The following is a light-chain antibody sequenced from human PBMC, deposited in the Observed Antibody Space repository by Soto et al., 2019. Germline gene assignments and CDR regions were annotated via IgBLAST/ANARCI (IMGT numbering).Light chain of an antibody. V-gene: IGKV3-15*01. CDR1: QSVSSK. Sequence: EIVMTQSPGTLSVSPGERATLSCRASQSVSSKLAWYQHKPGQAPRLLIYGASTRATDIPATFSGSGSGTQFTLTISSMQSEDFAVYYCQQSNNWPLTFGGGTKVEIK. CDR3: QQSNNWPLT. CDR2: GAS. J-gene: IGKJ4*01.